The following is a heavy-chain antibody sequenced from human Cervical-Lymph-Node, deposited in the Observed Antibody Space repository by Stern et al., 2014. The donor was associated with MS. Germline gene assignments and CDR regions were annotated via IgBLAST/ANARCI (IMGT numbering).Heavy chain of an antibody. CDR3: ARDGGFCTNRVCPKYYHSGMDV. CDR2: FHFSGNS. D-gene: IGHD2-8*01. V-gene: IGHV4-4*07. CDR1: GGFIKSYY. J-gene: IGHJ6*02. Sequence: QVQLQESGPGLVKPSETLSLTCTVSGGFIKSYYLSWVRQSAGKGLEWIGRFHFSGNSNYNPSLKSRVTMSVDTSKSQFSLKLTSVTAADSAVYYCARDGGFCTNRVCPKYYHSGMDVWGQGTTVTVSS.